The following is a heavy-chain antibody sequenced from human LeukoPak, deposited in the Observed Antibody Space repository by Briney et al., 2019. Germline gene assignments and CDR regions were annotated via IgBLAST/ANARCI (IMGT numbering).Heavy chain of an antibody. J-gene: IGHJ5*02. CDR3: AREQARYNWFDP. CDR2: MNPNSGNT. Sequence: ASVKVSCKASGYTFTSYDINWVRQATGQGVEWMGWMNPNSGNTGYAQKFQGRVTMTRNTSISTAYMELSSLRSEDTAVYYCAREQARYNWFDPWGQGTLVTVSS. V-gene: IGHV1-8*01. CDR1: GYTFTSYD.